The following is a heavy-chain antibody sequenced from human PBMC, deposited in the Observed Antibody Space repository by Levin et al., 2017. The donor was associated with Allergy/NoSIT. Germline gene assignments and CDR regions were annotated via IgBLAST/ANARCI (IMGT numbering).Heavy chain of an antibody. J-gene: IGHJ4*02. CDR3: AKHGGSRYCSCGSCYRAPVDY. Sequence: QPGESLKISCAASGFTLTNYVMSWVRQAPGKGLYWVSSVSGSGYTTYYADSVKGQFTISRDNSKNTLHLQLNSLTAEDTAVYFCAKHGGSRYCSCGSCYRAPVDYWGQGALVTVSS. V-gene: IGHV3-23*01. CDR2: VSGSGYTT. CDR1: GFTLTNYV. D-gene: IGHD2-15*01.